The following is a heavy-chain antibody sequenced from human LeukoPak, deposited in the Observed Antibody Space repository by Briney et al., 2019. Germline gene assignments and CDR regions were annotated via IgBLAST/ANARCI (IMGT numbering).Heavy chain of an antibody. Sequence: SVKVSCKASGGTFSTYAITWVRQAPGQGLEWMGGIIPIVDTANYAQKFQGRVTITADESTSTAYMELNSLRSEDTAMYYCARGPWNYDSSGYYFLWFDPWGQGTLVTVSS. CDR3: ARGPWNYDSSGYYFLWFDP. J-gene: IGHJ5*02. D-gene: IGHD3-22*01. V-gene: IGHV1-69*13. CDR1: GGTFSTYA. CDR2: IIPIVDTA.